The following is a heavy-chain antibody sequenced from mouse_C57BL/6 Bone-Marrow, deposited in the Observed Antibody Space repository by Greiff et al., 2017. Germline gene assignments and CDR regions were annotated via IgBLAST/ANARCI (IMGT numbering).Heavy chain of an antibody. D-gene: IGHD2-4*01. J-gene: IGHJ3*01. V-gene: IGHV1-59*01. CDR1: GYTFTSYW. Sequence: VQLQQSGAELVRPGTSVKLSCKASGYTFTSYWMHWVKQRPGQGLEWIGVIDPSDSYTNYNQKFKGKATLTVDTSSSTAYMQLSSLTSEDSAVYYCARSRAYYDYDGTWFAYWGQGTLVTVSA. CDR3: ARSRAYYDYDGTWFAY. CDR2: IDPSDSYT.